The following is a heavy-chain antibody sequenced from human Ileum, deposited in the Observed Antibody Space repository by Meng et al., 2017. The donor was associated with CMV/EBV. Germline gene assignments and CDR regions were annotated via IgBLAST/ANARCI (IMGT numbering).Heavy chain of an antibody. Sequence: GESLKISCAASGFTFSSYAMSWVRQAPGKGLEWVSSISASGVSTYYADSVKGRFTISRDNSKNSLYLQINSLRAEDTAVYYCAKVLNPPRMRFSYYGMDVWGQGTTVTVSS. CDR3: AKVLNPPRMRFSYYGMDV. D-gene: IGHD3-10*01. CDR2: ISASGVST. J-gene: IGHJ6*02. CDR1: GFTFSSYA. V-gene: IGHV3-23*01.